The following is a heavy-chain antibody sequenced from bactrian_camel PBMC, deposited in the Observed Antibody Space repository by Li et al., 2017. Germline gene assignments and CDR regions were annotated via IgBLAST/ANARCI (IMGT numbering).Heavy chain of an antibody. CDR1: TAVDNRYS. CDR2: IDSDGTP. V-gene: IGHV3S53*01. J-gene: IGHJ4*01. D-gene: IGHD3*01. Sequence: HVQLVESGGGSVQAGGALRLSCVYSTAVDNRYSTGWFRQAPGKGREGVATIDSDGTPSYADLVKGRFAISRDNAKNTVYLQMNSLKIEDTAVYYCALGSSRQATMTARGKGTQVTVS.